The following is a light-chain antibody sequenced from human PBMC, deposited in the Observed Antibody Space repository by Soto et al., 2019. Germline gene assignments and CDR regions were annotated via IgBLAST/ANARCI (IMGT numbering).Light chain of an antibody. CDR2: DAS. V-gene: IGKV3-11*01. CDR1: QSVSSY. Sequence: EVLLTQSPGTLSFSPRERSTPSRRASQSVSSYLAWYQQKPGQAPRLLIYDASNRATGIPARFSGSGSGTEFTLTISSLQPDDFATYYCQHYNSYSEAFGQGTKVDIK. CDR3: QHYNSYSEA. J-gene: IGKJ1*01.